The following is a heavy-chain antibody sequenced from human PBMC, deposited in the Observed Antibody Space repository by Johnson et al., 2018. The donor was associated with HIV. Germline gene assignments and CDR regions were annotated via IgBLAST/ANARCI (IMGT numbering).Heavy chain of an antibody. V-gene: IGHV3-30-3*01. D-gene: IGHD3-10*01. CDR3: TTDPTSILWFREVGRDAFDI. CDR1: GFTFSSYA. J-gene: IGHJ3*02. CDR2: ISYDGSNK. Sequence: QVQLVESGGGLVKPGWSLRLSCAASGFTFSSYAMHWVRQAPGKGLEWVAVISYDGSNKYYADSVKGRFTISRDDSKNTLYLQMNSLKTEDTAVYYCTTDPTSILWFREVGRDAFDIWGQGTMVTVSS.